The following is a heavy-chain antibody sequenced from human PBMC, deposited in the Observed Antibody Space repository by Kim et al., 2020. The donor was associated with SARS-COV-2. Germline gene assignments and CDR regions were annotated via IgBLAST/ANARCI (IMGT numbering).Heavy chain of an antibody. CDR2: MNPNSGNT. CDR1: GYTFTSYD. V-gene: IGHV1-8*01. J-gene: IGHJ5*02. Sequence: ASVKVSCKASGYTFTSYDINWVRQATGQGLEWMGWMNPNSGNTGYAQKFQGRVTMTRNTSISTAYMELSSLRSEDTVVYYCARASEVQLYCFDPWGQGTLVTVSS. D-gene: IGHD1-1*01. CDR3: ARASEVQLYCFDP.